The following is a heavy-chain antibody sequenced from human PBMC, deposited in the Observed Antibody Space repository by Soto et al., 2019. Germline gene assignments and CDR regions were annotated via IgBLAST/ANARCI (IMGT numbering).Heavy chain of an antibody. Sequence: VGSLRLSCAASGFTFSSYGMHWVRQAPGKGLEWVAVISYDGGNKYYADSVKGRFTISRDNSKNTLYLQMNSLRAEDTAVYYCAKDLDQGYYYYGMDVWGQGTTVTVSS. V-gene: IGHV3-30*18. D-gene: IGHD2-2*01. CDR1: GFTFSSYG. CDR3: AKDLDQGYYYYGMDV. J-gene: IGHJ6*02. CDR2: ISYDGGNK.